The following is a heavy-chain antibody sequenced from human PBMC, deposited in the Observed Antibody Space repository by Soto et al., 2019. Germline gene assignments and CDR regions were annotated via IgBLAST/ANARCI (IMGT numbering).Heavy chain of an antibody. CDR2: ISGSGGST. CDR3: AKELKYYYDSSGYYYY. V-gene: IGHV3-23*01. J-gene: IGHJ4*02. D-gene: IGHD3-22*01. CDR1: GFTFSNYA. Sequence: GGSLRLSCAASGFTFSNYAMSWVRLAPGKGLEWVSAISGSGGSTYYADSVKGRFTISRDNSKNTLYLQMNSLRAEDTAVYYCAKELKYYYDSSGYYYYWGQGTLVTVSS.